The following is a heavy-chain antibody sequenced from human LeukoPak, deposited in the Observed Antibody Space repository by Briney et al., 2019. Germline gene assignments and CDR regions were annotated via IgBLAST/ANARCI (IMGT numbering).Heavy chain of an antibody. CDR3: ARGPLGYCSSTSCYPYYYYGMGV. CDR1: GFTFSSYD. Sequence: GGSLRLSCAASGFTFSSYDMHWVRQATGKGLEWVSAIGTAGDTYYPGSVKGRFTISRENAKNSLYLQMNSLRAGDTAVYYCARGPLGYCSSTSCYPYYYYGMGVWGQGTTVTVSS. CDR2: IGTAGDT. V-gene: IGHV3-13*01. J-gene: IGHJ6*02. D-gene: IGHD2-2*01.